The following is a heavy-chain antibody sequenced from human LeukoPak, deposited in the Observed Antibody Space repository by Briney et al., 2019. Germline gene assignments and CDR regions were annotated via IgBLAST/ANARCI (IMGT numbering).Heavy chain of an antibody. V-gene: IGHV3-48*02. CDR2: ITASGTAM. CDR3: ARDRFLGGYSYGLDY. J-gene: IGHJ4*02. Sequence: GGSLRLSCAASGFTFSSYSMNWVRQAPGKGLEWVSHITASGTAMFYADSVKGRFTISRDNAKNSLYLQMNSLRDEDTAVYYCARDRFLGGYSYGLDYWGQGTLVTVSS. CDR1: GFTFSSYS. D-gene: IGHD5-18*01.